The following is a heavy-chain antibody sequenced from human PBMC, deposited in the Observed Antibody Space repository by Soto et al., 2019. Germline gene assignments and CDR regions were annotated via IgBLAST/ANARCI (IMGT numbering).Heavy chain of an antibody. CDR2: ISYDGSNK. V-gene: IGHV3-30-3*01. D-gene: IGHD4-17*01. Sequence: GGSLRLSCAASGFTFSSYAMHWVRQAPGKGLEWVAVISYDGSNKYYADSVKGRFTISRDNSKNTLYLQMNSLRAEDTAVHYCARDRVYGDYLDYWGQGTLVTVSS. CDR1: GFTFSSYA. J-gene: IGHJ4*02. CDR3: ARDRVYGDYLDY.